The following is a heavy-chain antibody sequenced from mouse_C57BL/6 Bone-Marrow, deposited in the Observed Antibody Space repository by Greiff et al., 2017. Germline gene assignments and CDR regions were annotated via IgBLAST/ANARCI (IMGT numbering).Heavy chain of an antibody. V-gene: IGHV1-81*01. D-gene: IGHD1-1*01. J-gene: IGHJ1*03. CDR3: ARMNYYGSTWYFEV. Sequence: QVQLQQSGAELARPGASVKLSCKASGYTFTSYGISWVKQRTGQGLEWIGEIYPRSGNTYYNEKFKGKATLTADKSSSTAYMELRSLTSEDSAFYCFARMNYYGSTWYFEVWGTGTTVTVSS. CDR2: IYPRSGNT. CDR1: GYTFTSYG.